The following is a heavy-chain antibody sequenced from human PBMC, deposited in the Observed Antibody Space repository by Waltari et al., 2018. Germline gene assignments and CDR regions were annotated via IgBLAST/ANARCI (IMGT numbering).Heavy chain of an antibody. CDR3: ASIDFWSGYYGMDV. V-gene: IGHV1-2*02. CDR1: GYTFTGYS. D-gene: IGHD3-3*01. J-gene: IGHJ6*02. CDR2: INPNSGGT. Sequence: VQLVQSGAGVKKPGASVKVSCKAAGYTFTGYSMHGVRQAPGQGLEWMGWINPNSGGTNYAQKFRGRVTMTRDTSISTAYMELSRLRSDDTAVYYCASIDFWSGYYGMDVWGQGTTVTVSS.